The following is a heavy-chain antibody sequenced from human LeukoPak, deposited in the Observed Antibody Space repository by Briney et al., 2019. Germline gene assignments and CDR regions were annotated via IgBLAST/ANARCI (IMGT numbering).Heavy chain of an antibody. V-gene: IGHV5-51*01. CDR1: GYYFTNYW. J-gene: IGHJ4*02. Sequence: PGESLKISCKGSGYYFTNYWMAWVRQMPGKCLVYMGFIYPGENNIRYSPPFQGQVTISADKSINTAYLQWNSLKASDTAMYYCARHITTSSTSSHFDSWGQGTLVTVSS. D-gene: IGHD6-6*01. CDR3: ARHITTSSTSSHFDS. CDR2: IYPGENNI.